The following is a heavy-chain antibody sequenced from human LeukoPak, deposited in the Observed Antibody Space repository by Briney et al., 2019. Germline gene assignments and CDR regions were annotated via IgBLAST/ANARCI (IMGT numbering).Heavy chain of an antibody. Sequence: ASVKVSCKASGYTFSDYYMHWVRQAPGQGLEWMGWINPDSGGTKYAQKFQDRVTMTSDTSISTTYMELRSLRSDDTAVYYCAGSLGYCTSNVCYLKYWGQGTLVTVSS. V-gene: IGHV1-2*02. CDR3: AGSLGYCTSNVCYLKY. CDR2: INPDSGGT. D-gene: IGHD2-8*01. CDR1: GYTFSDYY. J-gene: IGHJ4*02.